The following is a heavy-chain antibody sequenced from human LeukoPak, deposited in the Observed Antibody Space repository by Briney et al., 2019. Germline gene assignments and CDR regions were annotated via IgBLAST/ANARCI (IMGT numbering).Heavy chain of an antibody. Sequence: SETLSLTCTVSGGSISSYYWGWIRQPPGKGLEWIGSVYYSGNTYYNPSLKSRVTISVDTSRNQFSLTLSSVTAADTAVYYCARYHSGYDDYWGQGTLVTVSS. CDR2: VYYSGNT. D-gene: IGHD5-12*01. V-gene: IGHV4-39*07. CDR1: GGSISSYY. CDR3: ARYHSGYDDY. J-gene: IGHJ4*02.